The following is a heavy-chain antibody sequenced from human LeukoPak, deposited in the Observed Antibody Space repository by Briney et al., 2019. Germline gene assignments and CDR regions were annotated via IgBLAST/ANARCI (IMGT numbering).Heavy chain of an antibody. CDR2: IRYDGNNK. Sequence: GGSLRLSCGASGFTFSNYGMLWVRQAPGKGLDWVAFIRYDGNNKLYADSVKGRFTISINNSKNTLYLHINSLRAEEKAVYYCVKDTPLAYWGQGTLVIVSS. CDR1: GFTFSNYG. CDR3: VKDTPLAY. J-gene: IGHJ4*02. V-gene: IGHV3-30*02.